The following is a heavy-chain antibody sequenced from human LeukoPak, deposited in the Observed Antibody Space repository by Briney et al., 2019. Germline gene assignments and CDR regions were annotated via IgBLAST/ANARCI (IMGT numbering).Heavy chain of an antibody. D-gene: IGHD2-2*01. CDR3: ARMPQVVPVSYYFDY. V-gene: IGHV3-53*01. Sequence: GGSLRLSCAASGFTFSDYYMSWVRQAPGKGLEWVSVIYSGGSTYYADSVKGRFTISRDNSKNTLYLQMNSLRAEDTAVYYCARMPQVVPVSYYFDYWGQGTLVTVSS. CDR1: GFTFSDYY. J-gene: IGHJ4*02. CDR2: IYSGGST.